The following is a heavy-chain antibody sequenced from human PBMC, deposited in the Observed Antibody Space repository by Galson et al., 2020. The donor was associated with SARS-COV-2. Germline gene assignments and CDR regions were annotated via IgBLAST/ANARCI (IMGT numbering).Heavy chain of an antibody. CDR3: ASVPGYSSSFDY. D-gene: IGHD6-19*01. J-gene: IGHJ4*02. CDR2: ISFDGSDRYDGINE. Sequence: GGSLRLSCAASGFTFSLYPMHWVRQAPGKGLEWVALISFDGSDRYDGINEHYADSVRGRFTVSRDNSKNTMYLQMNSLRADDTAVYYCASVPGYSSSFDYWGQGTLVTVSS. CDR1: GFTFSLYP. V-gene: IGHV3-30-3*01.